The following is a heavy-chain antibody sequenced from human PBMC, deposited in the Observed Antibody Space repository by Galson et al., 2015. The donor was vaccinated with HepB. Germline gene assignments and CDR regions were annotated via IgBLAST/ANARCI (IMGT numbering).Heavy chain of an antibody. D-gene: IGHD2-2*01. CDR1: GYTFTSYE. Sequence: SVKVSCKTSGYTFTSYEINWVRQATGQGLEWMGWMNPNSGDTGYAQKFQGRVTMTRSTSISTAYMELSSLTSDDTAVYYCARGLRECSSTSCFIYWGQGTLVTVSS. CDR3: ARGLRECSSTSCFIY. J-gene: IGHJ4*02. CDR2: MNPNSGDT. V-gene: IGHV1-8*01.